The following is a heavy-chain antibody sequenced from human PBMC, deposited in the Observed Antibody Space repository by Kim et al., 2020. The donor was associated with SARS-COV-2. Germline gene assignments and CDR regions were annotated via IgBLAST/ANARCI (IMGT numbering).Heavy chain of an antibody. CDR3: ARGHNYYGSEY. J-gene: IGHJ4*02. D-gene: IGHD3-10*01. V-gene: IGHV4-34*01. Sequence: STNYNPSLKSRVTMSLDTSKNQFSLNLTSVTAAGTAVYYCARGHNYYGSEYWGQGALVTASS. CDR2: ST.